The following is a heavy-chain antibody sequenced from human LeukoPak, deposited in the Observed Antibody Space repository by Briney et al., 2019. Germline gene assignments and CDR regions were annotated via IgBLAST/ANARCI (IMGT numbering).Heavy chain of an antibody. V-gene: IGHV3-15*01. Sequence: NPGGSLRLSCAASGFTFINTWMTWVRQAPGKGLEWVARVKSKTTGETTDYAAPVKGRFTISRDDSRNTLYLQMNSLKTEDTAVYHCTSYTHGYCDYWGQGTLVTVSS. CDR3: TSYTHGYCDY. D-gene: IGHD4-11*01. J-gene: IGHJ4*02. CDR2: VKSKTTGETT. CDR1: GFTFINTW.